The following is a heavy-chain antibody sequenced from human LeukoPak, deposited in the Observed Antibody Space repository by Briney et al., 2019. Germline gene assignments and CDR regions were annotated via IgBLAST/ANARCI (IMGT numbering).Heavy chain of an antibody. CDR2: ISSGSDYI. J-gene: IGHJ4*02. V-gene: IGHV3-21*01. CDR3: ARGHYGDYVLDY. CDR1: GFTFRSYS. Sequence: GGSLRLSCAVSGFTFRSYSMNWVRQAPGKGLEWVSSISSGSDYIYYADSVKGRFTISRDNAKNSLYLQMSSLRAEDTAVYYCARGHYGDYVLDYWGQGTLVTVTS. D-gene: IGHD4-17*01.